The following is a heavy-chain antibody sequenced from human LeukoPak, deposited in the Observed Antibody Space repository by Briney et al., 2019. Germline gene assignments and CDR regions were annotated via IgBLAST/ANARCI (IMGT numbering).Heavy chain of an antibody. J-gene: IGHJ4*02. CDR2: FDPEDGET. CDR1: GYTLTELS. Sequence: RASVKVSCKASGYTLTELSMHWVRQAPGKGLEWMGGFDPEDGETIYAQKFQGRVTMTRDTSTSTVYMELSSLRSEDTAVYYCARSPRSNQLPYDYWGQGTLVTVSS. V-gene: IGHV1-24*01. D-gene: IGHD4-11*01. CDR3: ARSPRSNQLPYDY.